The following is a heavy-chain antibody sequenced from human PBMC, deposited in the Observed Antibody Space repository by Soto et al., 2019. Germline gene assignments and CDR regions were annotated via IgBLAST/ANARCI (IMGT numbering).Heavy chain of an antibody. CDR2: IYPGDSDT. CDR3: ARLGLWAYCSSTSCSYEFDP. J-gene: IGHJ5*02. Sequence: PGESLKISFKGSGYSFTSYWIGWVRQMPGKGLEWMGIIYPGDSDTRYSPSFQGQVTISADKSISTAYLQWSSLKASDTAMYYCARLGLWAYCSSTSCSYEFDPWGQGTLVTVSS. CDR1: GYSFTSYW. V-gene: IGHV5-51*01. D-gene: IGHD2-2*01.